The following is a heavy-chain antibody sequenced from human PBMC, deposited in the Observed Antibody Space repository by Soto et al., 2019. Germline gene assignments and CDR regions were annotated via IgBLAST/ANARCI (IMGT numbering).Heavy chain of an antibody. J-gene: IGHJ3*02. CDR1: GYTFTSYG. Sequence: GASVKVSCKASGYTFTSYGISWVRQAPGQGLEWMGWISAYNGNTNYAQKLQGRVTMTTDTSTSTAYMELRSLRSDDTAVYYCARDIAGGDGPDAFDIWGQGTMVTVSS. CDR3: ARDIAGGDGPDAFDI. V-gene: IGHV1-18*01. CDR2: ISAYNGNT. D-gene: IGHD4-17*01.